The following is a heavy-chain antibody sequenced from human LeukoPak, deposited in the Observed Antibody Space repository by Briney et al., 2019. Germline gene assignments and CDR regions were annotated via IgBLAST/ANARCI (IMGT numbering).Heavy chain of an antibody. CDR3: ARVEYYYGMDV. Sequence: GGSLRLSCAASRFTVSSNYMSWVRQAPGKGLEWVSVIYSGGSTYYADSVKGRFTISRDNSKNTLYLQMNSLRAEDTAVYYCARVEYYYGMDVWGQGTTVTVSS. V-gene: IGHV3-66*01. J-gene: IGHJ6*02. CDR2: IYSGGST. CDR1: RFTVSSNY.